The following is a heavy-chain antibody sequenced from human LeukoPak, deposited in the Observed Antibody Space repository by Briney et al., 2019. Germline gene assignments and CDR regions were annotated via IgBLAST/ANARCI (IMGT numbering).Heavy chain of an antibody. V-gene: IGHV3-11*01. CDR1: GFTFSDYY. D-gene: IGHD3-10*01. CDR2: ISGSGTDI. J-gene: IGHJ4*02. CDR3: ASISPPVGGY. Sequence: GGSLRLSCEASGFTFSDYYMTWMRQAPGKGLEWVSYISGSGTDILYADSVKGRFTISRDNSKNTLYLQMNSLRAEDTAVYYCASISPPVGGYWGQGTLVTVSS.